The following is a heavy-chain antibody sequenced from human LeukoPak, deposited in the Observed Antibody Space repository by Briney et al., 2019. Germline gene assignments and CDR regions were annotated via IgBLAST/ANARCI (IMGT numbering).Heavy chain of an antibody. V-gene: IGHV3-7*01. CDR2: IKHDGSEK. CDR1: GFNFSNYW. J-gene: IGHJ4*02. D-gene: IGHD1-14*01. Sequence: GGSLRLSCAASGFNFSNYWMSWVRQAPGKGLEWVANIKHDGSEKHYVDSVKGRFTISRDNSKNSLYLQMNSVRVEDTAVYYCARDRSRAEDDWGQGTLVTVSS. CDR3: ARDRSRAEDD.